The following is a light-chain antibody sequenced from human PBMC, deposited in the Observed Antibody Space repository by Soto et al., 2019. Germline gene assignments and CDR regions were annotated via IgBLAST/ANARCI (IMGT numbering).Light chain of an antibody. CDR2: DAS. CDR1: RDISVY. CDR3: QQYDNLPPYT. J-gene: IGKJ2*01. Sequence: DIQMTQSPSSLSASVGDRVTITCQASRDISVYLNWYQQKPGKPPKLLVFDASNLQTGVPSRFXGSGSGTHFTFTISSLQPEDIATYYCQQYDNLPPYTFGQGTKLEI. V-gene: IGKV1-33*01.